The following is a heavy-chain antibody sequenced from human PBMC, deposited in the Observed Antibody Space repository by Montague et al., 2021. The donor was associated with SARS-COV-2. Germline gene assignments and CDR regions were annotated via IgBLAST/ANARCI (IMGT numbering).Heavy chain of an antibody. V-gene: IGHV6-1*01. J-gene: IGHJ4*02. CDR2: TYFRSSFYN. Sequence: CAISGDSVSSSTVAWNWLRQSPSRGREWLGRTYFRSSFYNDYALSVKSRLNIQPDSAKNQFSLQLTSVTPEDTAIYYCARQDTSGWLTFDYWGQGILVTVSS. CDR1: GDSVSSSTVA. CDR3: ARQDTSGWLTFDY. D-gene: IGHD6-19*01.